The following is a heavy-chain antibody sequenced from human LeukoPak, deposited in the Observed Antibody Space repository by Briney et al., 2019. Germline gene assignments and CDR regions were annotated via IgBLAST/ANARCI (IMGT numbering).Heavy chain of an antibody. V-gene: IGHV3-7*05. Sequence: GGSLRLSCAASGFTFSSYWMSWVRQAPGKGLEWVANIKQDGSEKYYVDSVKGRFTISRDNSKNTLYLQMNTLRAEDTAVYYCAKDGCSGGRCFSDYWGQGTLVSVSS. D-gene: IGHD2-15*01. J-gene: IGHJ4*02. CDR1: GFTFSSYW. CDR3: AKDGCSGGRCFSDY. CDR2: IKQDGSEK.